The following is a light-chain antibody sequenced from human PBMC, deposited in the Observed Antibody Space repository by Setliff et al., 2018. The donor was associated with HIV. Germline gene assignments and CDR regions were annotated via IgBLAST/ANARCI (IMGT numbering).Light chain of an antibody. CDR2: DVT. J-gene: IGLJ1*01. Sequence: QSVLTQPASVSGSPGQSITISCTGTSSDIGGYNSVSWYQQHPGEAPKLVIYDVTNRPSGVSNRFSGSKSGNTASLTISGLQAEDEADYYCSSYAGTNNWGVFGTGTKVTVL. V-gene: IGLV2-14*03. CDR1: SSDIGGYNS. CDR3: SSYAGTNNWGV.